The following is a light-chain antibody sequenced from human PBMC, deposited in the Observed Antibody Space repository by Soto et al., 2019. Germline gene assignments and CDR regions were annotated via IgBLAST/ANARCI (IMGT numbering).Light chain of an antibody. V-gene: IGLV3-1*01. CDR2: QDN. CDR1: KLESKY. J-gene: IGLJ2*01. Sequence: SYELTQPPSVSVSPGQTASISCSGDKLESKYTCWYQQKPGQSPVLVIYQDNNRPSGIPERFSGSNSGNTATLTISGTQAMDEADYYCQAWDSSTVVFGGGTKLTVL. CDR3: QAWDSSTVV.